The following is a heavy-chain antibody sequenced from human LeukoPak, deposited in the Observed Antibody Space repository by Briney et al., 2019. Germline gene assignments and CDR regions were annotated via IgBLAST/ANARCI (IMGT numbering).Heavy chain of an antibody. CDR1: GFTFSSYS. CDR3: VKSPSDGLDV. J-gene: IGHJ6*02. V-gene: IGHV3-64D*09. CDR2: IFTNGDTT. Sequence: PGGSLRLSCAASGFTFSSYSMSWVRQAPGKGLEYVSTIFTNGDTTSYAASVKGRFTTSRDDSKNTLYLQMSSLRPEDTAVYYCVKSPSDGLDVWGQGATVTVSS.